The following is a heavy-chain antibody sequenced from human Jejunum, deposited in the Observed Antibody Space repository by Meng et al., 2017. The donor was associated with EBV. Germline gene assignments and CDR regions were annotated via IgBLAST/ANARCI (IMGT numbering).Heavy chain of an antibody. CDR2: INPSGGTT. D-gene: IGHD2-21*02. CDR3: ARDPCNGGACYNWFDP. V-gene: IGHV1-46*01. Sequence: QVQLVQSWAELMKPGASVTFSFKASGYTFTNNPIHWMRQAPGQGLEWMGIINPSGGTTTYTKRFQDRITMTRDTSTSTVYMDLSSLRPEDTAVYYCARDPCNGGACYNWFDPWGQGTLVTVSS. J-gene: IGHJ5*02. CDR1: GYTFTNNP.